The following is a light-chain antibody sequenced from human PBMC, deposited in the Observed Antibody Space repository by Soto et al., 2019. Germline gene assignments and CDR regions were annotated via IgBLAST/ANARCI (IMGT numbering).Light chain of an antibody. CDR3: KQDTNFPLT. V-gene: IGKV1-5*01. J-gene: IGKJ4*01. CDR1: QSISSC. CDR2: EAS. Sequence: DIQMTQSPSTLSASVGDRVTITCRASQSISSCYAWYQQKPGKAPKLLIHEASRLESGVPSRFSGSESGTEFTLTISGLHAEDFATYYCKQDTNFPLTFGGGTKVEIK.